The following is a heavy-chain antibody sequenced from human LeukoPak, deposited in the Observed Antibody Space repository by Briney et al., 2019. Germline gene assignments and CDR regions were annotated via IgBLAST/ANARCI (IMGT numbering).Heavy chain of an antibody. D-gene: IGHD2-2*01. V-gene: IGHV6-1*01. Sequence: SQTLSLTCAISGDSVSRKNIAWNWIRQSPSRGLDWLGRIYYNSLWYNEYAVSMRSRLTISPDTSKNQFSLQLNSVTPEDTALYYCARGRDVVVVPAADFDYWGQGILVTVSS. CDR2: IYYNSLWYN. CDR1: GDSVSRKNIA. CDR3: ARGRDVVVVPAADFDY. J-gene: IGHJ4*02.